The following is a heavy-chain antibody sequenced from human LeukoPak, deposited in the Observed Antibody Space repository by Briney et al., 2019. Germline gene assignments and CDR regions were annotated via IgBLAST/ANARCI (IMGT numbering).Heavy chain of an antibody. CDR2: IKQDGSAK. V-gene: IGHV3-7*05. CDR1: GFTFSSYW. Sequence: GGSLRLSCAASGFTFSSYWMTWVRQAPGKGLEWVANIKQDGSAKNYVDSVKGRFTISRDNAKNSLYLQMNSLRAEDTAVYYCARYRNYDSSGYEPRFDYWGQGTLVTVSS. J-gene: IGHJ4*02. D-gene: IGHD3-22*01. CDR3: ARYRNYDSSGYEPRFDY.